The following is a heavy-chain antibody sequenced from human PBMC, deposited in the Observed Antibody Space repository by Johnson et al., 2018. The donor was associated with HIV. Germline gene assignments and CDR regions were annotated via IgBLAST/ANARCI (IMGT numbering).Heavy chain of an antibody. CDR1: GFTFSSYA. Sequence: QEQLVESGGGVVQPGRSLRLSCAASGFTFSSYAMHWVRQAPGKGLEWVAVIWYDGSNKYYADSVKGRFTISRDNSKNTLYLQMNSLRAEDTAVYYCAREGATIEGRSTFDIWGPGTMVTVSS. D-gene: IGHD5-24*01. J-gene: IGHJ3*02. V-gene: IGHV3-33*08. CDR2: IWYDGSNK. CDR3: AREGATIEGRSTFDI.